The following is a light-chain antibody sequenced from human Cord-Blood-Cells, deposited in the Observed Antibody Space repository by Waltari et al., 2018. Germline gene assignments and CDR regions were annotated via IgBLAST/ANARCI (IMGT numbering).Light chain of an antibody. CDR2: DVS. Sequence: QSALTQPASVSGSPGQSITISCTGTSSDVGGYNYVSGYQQHPGKAPKLRIYDVSNRPSGVSNRFSGSKSGNTASLTISGLQAEDEADYYCSSYTSSSTLVFGTGTKVTVL. CDR3: SSYTSSSTLV. CDR1: SSDVGGYNY. V-gene: IGLV2-14*01. J-gene: IGLJ1*01.